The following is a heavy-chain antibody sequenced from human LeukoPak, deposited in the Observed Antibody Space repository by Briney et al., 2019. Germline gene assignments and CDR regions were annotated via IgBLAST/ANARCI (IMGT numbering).Heavy chain of an antibody. CDR2: INHSGST. D-gene: IGHD3-22*01. Sequence: MASETLSLTCAVYGGSFSGYYWSWIRQPPGKGLEWIGEINHSGSTNYNPSLKSRVTISVDTSKNQFSLKLSSVTAADTAVYYCARLPGGLKYYYDSSGYYYPTVDAFDIWGQGTMVTVSS. CDR1: GGSFSGYY. CDR3: ARLPGGLKYYYDSSGYYYPTVDAFDI. J-gene: IGHJ3*02. V-gene: IGHV4-34*01.